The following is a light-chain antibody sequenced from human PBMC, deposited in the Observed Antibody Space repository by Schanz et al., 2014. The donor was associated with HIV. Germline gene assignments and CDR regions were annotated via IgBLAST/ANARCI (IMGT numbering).Light chain of an antibody. CDR2: GNS. CDR1: YSNIGSHY. Sequence: QSVLTQPPSVSAASRQKVTISCSGSYSNIGSHYVCWYQQHPGTAPKLLIYGNSNRPSGVPDRFSGSKSGNTASLTISGLQAEDEADYYCSSYTSRCTFKVFGGGTKLTVL. J-gene: IGLJ3*02. CDR3: SSYTSRCTFKV. V-gene: IGLV1-40*01.